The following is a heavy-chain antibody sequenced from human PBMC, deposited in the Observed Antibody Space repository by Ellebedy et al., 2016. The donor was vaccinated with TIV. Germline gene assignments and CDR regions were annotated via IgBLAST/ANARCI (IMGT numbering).Heavy chain of an antibody. Sequence: MPSETLSLTCTVSGGSISSYYWSWIRQPPGKGLEWIGYIYYSGSTNYNPSLKSRVTISVDTSKNQFSLKLSSVTAADTAVYYCARNKGAGTGAEYLQHWGQGTLVTVSS. V-gene: IGHV4-59*01. J-gene: IGHJ1*01. CDR3: ARNKGAGTGAEYLQH. CDR1: GGSISSYY. D-gene: IGHD6-19*01. CDR2: IYYSGST.